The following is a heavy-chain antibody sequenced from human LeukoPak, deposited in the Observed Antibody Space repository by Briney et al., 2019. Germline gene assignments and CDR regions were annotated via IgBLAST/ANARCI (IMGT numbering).Heavy chain of an antibody. CDR3: ARAGRAAAGYYYYYYMDV. V-gene: IGHV3-43*01. Sequence: GGSLRLSCAASGFTFDDYTMHWVRQAPGKGLEWVSLISWDGGSTYYADSVKGRFTISRDNSKNTLYLQMNSLRAEDTAVYYCARAGRAAAGYYYYYYMDVWGKGTTVTISS. CDR2: ISWDGGST. CDR1: GFTFDDYT. J-gene: IGHJ6*03. D-gene: IGHD6-13*01.